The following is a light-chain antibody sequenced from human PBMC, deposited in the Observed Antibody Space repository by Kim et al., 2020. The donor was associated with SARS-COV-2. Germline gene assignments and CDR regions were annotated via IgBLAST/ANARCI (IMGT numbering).Light chain of an antibody. J-gene: IGKJ4*01. CDR2: DAS. CDR1: EDISNK. V-gene: IGKV1-33*01. Sequence: FASIGDKVTITCQASEDISNKLDWDQQKPGKAPHLLSGDASRLQTGVPSRFSGSASGTDFTLTSSSLQPEDIATYYCQQYDSLITFGGGTKVDIK. CDR3: QQYDSLIT.